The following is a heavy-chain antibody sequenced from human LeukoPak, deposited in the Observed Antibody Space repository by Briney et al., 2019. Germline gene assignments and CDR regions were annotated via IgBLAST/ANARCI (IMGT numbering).Heavy chain of an antibody. D-gene: IGHD4-17*01. Sequence: SETLSLTCTVSGGSISSGGYYWSWIRQHPGKGLEWIGYIYYSGSTNYNPSLKSRVTISVDTSKNQFSLKLSSVTAADTAVCYRARTYGDYYSEFDYWGQGTLVTVSS. V-gene: IGHV4-61*08. CDR3: ARTYGDYYSEFDY. CDR1: GGSISSGGYY. J-gene: IGHJ4*02. CDR2: IYYSGST.